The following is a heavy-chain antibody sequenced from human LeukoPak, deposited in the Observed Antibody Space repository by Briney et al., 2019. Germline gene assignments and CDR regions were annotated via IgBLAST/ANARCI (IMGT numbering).Heavy chain of an antibody. Sequence: GASVKVSCKASGYTFTSYGISWVRQAPGQGLEWMGWISAYNGNTNYAQKLQGRVTITRNTSISTAYMELSSLRSEDTAVYYCARGYRRITIFGVVTPYFDYWGQGTLVTVSS. J-gene: IGHJ4*02. CDR3: ARGYRRITIFGVVTPYFDY. V-gene: IGHV1-18*01. CDR2: ISAYNGNT. CDR1: GYTFTSYG. D-gene: IGHD3-3*01.